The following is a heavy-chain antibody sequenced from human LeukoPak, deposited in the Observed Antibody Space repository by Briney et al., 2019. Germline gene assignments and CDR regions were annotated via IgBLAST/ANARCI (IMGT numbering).Heavy chain of an antibody. CDR1: GFXVSSNY. Sequence: PGGSLRLSCAASGFXVSSNYMSWVRQAPGKGLEWVSVIYSDGSTYYADSVKGRFTISRDNSKNTLYLQMNSLRAEDTAVYYCARVQGGGLPRWYWGQGTLVTVSS. J-gene: IGHJ4*02. V-gene: IGHV3-66*01. CDR2: IYSDGST. D-gene: IGHD2-15*01. CDR3: ARVQGGGLPRWY.